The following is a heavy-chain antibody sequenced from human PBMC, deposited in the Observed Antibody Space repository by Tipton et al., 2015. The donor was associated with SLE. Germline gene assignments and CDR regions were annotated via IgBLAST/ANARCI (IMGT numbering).Heavy chain of an antibody. CDR2: ISVNDYST. J-gene: IGHJ4*02. V-gene: IGHV3-23*01. CDR3: AKEEDESFDY. Sequence: SLRLSCAASGFIFSNFAMTWVRQAPGKGLEWVSTISVNDYSTYYADSVKGRFTISRDNSKNTVSLQMNSLRADDTAVYFCAKEEDESFDYWGQGTPVTVSS. D-gene: IGHD2-15*01. CDR1: GFIFSNFA.